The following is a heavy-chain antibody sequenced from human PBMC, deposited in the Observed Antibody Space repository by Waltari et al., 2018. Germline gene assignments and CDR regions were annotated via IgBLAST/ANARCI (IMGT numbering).Heavy chain of an antibody. J-gene: IGHJ5*02. D-gene: IGHD3-22*01. CDR2: FGPEDGET. CDR3: ATYYYDSSGYYSYWFDP. CDR1: GYTLTELS. Sequence: QVQLVQSGAEVKKPGASVKVSCKVSGYTLTELSMHWVRQAPGKGLEWMGGFGPEDGETIYAKKFQGRVTMTEDTSTDTAYMELSSLRSEDTAVYYCATYYYDSSGYYSYWFDPWGQGTLVTVSS. V-gene: IGHV1-24*01.